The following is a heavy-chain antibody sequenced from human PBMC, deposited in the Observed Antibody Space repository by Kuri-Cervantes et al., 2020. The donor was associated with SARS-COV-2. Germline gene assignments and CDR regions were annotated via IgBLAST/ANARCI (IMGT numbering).Heavy chain of an antibody. CDR1: GFSLRTTGMR. CDR2: IDWDTGK. Sequence: SGPTLVKLTQSLTQTCTFSGFSLRTTGMRVSWIRQPPGKALEWLAHIDWDTGKFYRTSLRTRLTISKDTSRNQVVLTMTNVDPVDTATYYCARGGEGLAAAFSFDYWGQGILVTVSS. J-gene: IGHJ4*02. D-gene: IGHD6-13*01. V-gene: IGHV2-70*04. CDR3: ARGGEGLAAAFSFDY.